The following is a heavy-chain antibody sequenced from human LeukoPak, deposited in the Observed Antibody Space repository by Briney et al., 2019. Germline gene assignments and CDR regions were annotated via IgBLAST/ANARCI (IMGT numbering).Heavy chain of an antibody. CDR3: ARAGGGGASFDY. CDR2: ISYDGSNQ. D-gene: IGHD1-26*01. V-gene: IGHV3-30-3*01. CDR1: GFTFSTYP. J-gene: IGHJ4*02. Sequence: QPGGSLRLSCAASGFTFSTYPIHWVRQAPGKGLVWVAAISYDGSNQYYADSVKGRFTISRDNSKNALYLQMNSLRTEDTAVYYCARAGGGGASFDYWGQGTLVTVSS.